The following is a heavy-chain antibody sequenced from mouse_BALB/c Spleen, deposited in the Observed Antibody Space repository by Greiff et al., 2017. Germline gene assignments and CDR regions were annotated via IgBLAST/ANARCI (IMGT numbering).Heavy chain of an antibody. CDR3: ARHEVGPYDGYSWFAY. CDR2: ISNGGGST. CDR1: GFTFSSYT. J-gene: IGHJ3*01. D-gene: IGHD2-3*01. V-gene: IGHV5-12-2*01. Sequence: DVMLVESGGGLVQPGGSLKLSCAASGFTFSSYTMSWVRQTPEKRLEWVAYISNGGGSTYYPDTVKGRFTISRDNAKNTLYLQMSSLKSEDTAMYYCARHEVGPYDGYSWFAYWGQGTLVTVSA.